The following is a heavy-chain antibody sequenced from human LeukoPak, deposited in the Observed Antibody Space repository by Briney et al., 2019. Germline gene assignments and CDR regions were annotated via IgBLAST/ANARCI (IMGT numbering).Heavy chain of an antibody. Sequence: GGSLRLSCAASGFTFSSYWMNWVRQAPGKGLKGLALINPDGSQTNYVHSVKGRLTIYRDNAENSWYLQMNSLRAEDTAVYYCARDLGYGALDPWGQGTLVTVSS. V-gene: IGHV3-7*01. J-gene: IGHJ5*02. CDR3: ARDLGYGALDP. CDR1: GFTFSSYW. D-gene: IGHD4-17*01. CDR2: INPDGSQT.